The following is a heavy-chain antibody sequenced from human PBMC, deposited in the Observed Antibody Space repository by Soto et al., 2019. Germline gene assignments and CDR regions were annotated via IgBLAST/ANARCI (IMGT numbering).Heavy chain of an antibody. CDR1: GFTFSSYA. V-gene: IGHV3-30-3*01. CDR3: ARGGGWYYYGMDV. CDR2: ISYDGSNK. J-gene: IGHJ6*01. Sequence: PGGSLRLSCAASGFTFSSYAMHWVRQAPGKGLEWVAVISYDGSNKYYAGSVKGRLTISRDDSKNTLYLQMNSLRAEDTAVYYCARGGGWYYYGMDVCGQGTTVTVSA. D-gene: IGHD6-19*01.